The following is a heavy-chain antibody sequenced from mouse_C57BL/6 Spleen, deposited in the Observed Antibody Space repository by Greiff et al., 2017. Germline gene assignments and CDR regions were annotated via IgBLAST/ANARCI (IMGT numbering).Heavy chain of an antibody. J-gene: IGHJ2*01. CDR3: TTFYYYGSSYNY. V-gene: IGHV14-4*01. CDR2: IDPENGDT. D-gene: IGHD1-1*01. CDR1: GFNIKDDY. Sequence: EVQLQESGAELVRPGASVKLSCTASGFNIKDDYMHWVKQRPEQGLEWIGWIDPENGDTEYASKFQGKATITADTSSNTAYLQLSSLTSEDTAVYYCTTFYYYGSSYNYWGQGTTLTVSS.